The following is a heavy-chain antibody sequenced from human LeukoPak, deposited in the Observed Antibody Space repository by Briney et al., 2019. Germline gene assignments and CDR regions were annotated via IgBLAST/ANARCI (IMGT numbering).Heavy chain of an antibody. Sequence: ASVKVSCKASGYTFTSYAMHWVRQAPGQRLEWMGWINAGNGNTKYSQKFQGRVTMTEDTSTDTAYMELSSLRSEDTAVYYCATSLPNYYDSSGYYPDAFDIWGQGTMVTVSS. V-gene: IGHV1-3*01. CDR2: INAGNGNT. CDR1: GYTFTSYA. CDR3: ATSLPNYYDSSGYYPDAFDI. D-gene: IGHD3-22*01. J-gene: IGHJ3*02.